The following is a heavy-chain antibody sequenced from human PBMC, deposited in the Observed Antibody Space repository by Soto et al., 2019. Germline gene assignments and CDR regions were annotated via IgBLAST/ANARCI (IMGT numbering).Heavy chain of an antibody. CDR1: GFIFSDYA. CDR3: AKDGVDHNSVWDPFDI. Sequence: GSLRLSCAASGFIFSDYAMSWVRQAPGKGLEWVAGMGGANGDTYYTESVRGRFAISRDNSKSTLFLQLSSLRAEDTAVYFCAKDGVDHNSVWDPFDIWGQGTLVTVSS. CDR2: MGGANGDT. J-gene: IGHJ3*02. D-gene: IGHD2-15*01. V-gene: IGHV3-23*01.